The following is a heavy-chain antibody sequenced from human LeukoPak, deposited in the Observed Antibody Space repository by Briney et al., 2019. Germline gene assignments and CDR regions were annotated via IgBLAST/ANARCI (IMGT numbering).Heavy chain of an antibody. CDR2: MNPNSGNT. CDR3: ARGRGAFDI. CDR1: GYTFTGYY. J-gene: IGHJ3*02. D-gene: IGHD3-10*01. Sequence: ASVKVSCKASGYTFTGYYMHWVRQAPGQGLEWMGWMNPNSGNTGYAQKFQGRVTMTRNTSISTAYMELSSLRSEDTAVYYCARGRGAFDIWGQGTMVTVSS. V-gene: IGHV1-8*02.